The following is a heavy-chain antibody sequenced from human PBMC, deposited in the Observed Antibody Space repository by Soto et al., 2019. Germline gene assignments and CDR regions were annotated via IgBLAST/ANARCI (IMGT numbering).Heavy chain of an antibody. CDR1: GFNFSAYD. Sequence: QVQLVESGGGVVQPGRSLRLSCAASGFNFSAYDMHWVRQAPGKGLEWVAVIWFGGSNEFFADSVKGRFTISRDNSKNTLYLQMNSLRAEDTAVYYCARNRDGSSWNFDYWCQGTLVTVSS. CDR3: ARNRDGSSWNFDY. V-gene: IGHV3-33*01. CDR2: IWFGGSNE. D-gene: IGHD6-13*01. J-gene: IGHJ4*02.